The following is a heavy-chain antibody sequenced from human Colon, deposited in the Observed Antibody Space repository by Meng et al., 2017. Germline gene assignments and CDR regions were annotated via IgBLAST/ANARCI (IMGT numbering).Heavy chain of an antibody. Sequence: QESGPGLVKPAWTLSLICRCSGDYIRGPNWWSWVRQPPGKGLEWLGEIYQSGSTSYSPSLKSRVTISVDKSKSEISLKLTSVTAADTAVYYCARGGFGDMFEFYFDYWGQGALVTVSS. D-gene: IGHD3-16*01. J-gene: IGHJ4*02. V-gene: IGHV4-4*02. CDR2: IYQSGST. CDR1: GDYIRGPNW. CDR3: ARGGFGDMFEFYFDY.